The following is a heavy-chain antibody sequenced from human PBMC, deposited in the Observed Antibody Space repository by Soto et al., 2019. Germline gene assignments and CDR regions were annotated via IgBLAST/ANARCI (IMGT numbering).Heavy chain of an antibody. J-gene: IGHJ4*02. CDR2: IYWDDDK. Sequence: QITLKESGPTLVKPTQPLTLTCTFSGFSLSTSGVGVGWIRQPPGKALEWLALIYWDDDKRYSPSLKSRLTITKDTPKNQVVLTMTNMDPVDTATYYCAHVDTAMAIDYWGQGTLVTVSS. CDR3: AHVDTAMAIDY. V-gene: IGHV2-5*02. D-gene: IGHD5-18*01. CDR1: GFSLSTSGVG.